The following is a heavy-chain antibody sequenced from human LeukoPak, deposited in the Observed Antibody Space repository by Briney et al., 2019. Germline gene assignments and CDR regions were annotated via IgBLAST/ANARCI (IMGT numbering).Heavy chain of an antibody. CDR1: GYTFTDYS. Sequence: GASVKVSCKASGYTFTDYSMHWVRQAPGQGLEWMGWINPNTGDTNYAQTFQGRVTMTRDTSISTAYMELSRLTSDDTSVYHCARPGAVGGHAFDRWGQGTLVTVSS. V-gene: IGHV1-2*02. D-gene: IGHD6-19*01. J-gene: IGHJ4*02. CDR2: INPNTGDT. CDR3: ARPGAVGGHAFDR.